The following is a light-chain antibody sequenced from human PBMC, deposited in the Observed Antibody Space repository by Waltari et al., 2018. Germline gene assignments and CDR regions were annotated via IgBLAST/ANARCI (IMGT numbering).Light chain of an antibody. CDR1: QSVSSSY. Sequence: EIVLTQSPGTLSLSPGERATLSCRASQSVSSSYLAWYQQKPGQAPRVLIHVASNRATGIPDRFSGSGSGTDFTLTISRLEPEDFAVYYCQQYGSSPWTFGQGTKVEIK. V-gene: IGKV3-20*01. J-gene: IGKJ1*01. CDR2: VAS. CDR3: QQYGSSPWT.